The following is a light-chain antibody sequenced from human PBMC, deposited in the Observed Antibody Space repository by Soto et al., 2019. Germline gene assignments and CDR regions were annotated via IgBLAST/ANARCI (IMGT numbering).Light chain of an antibody. CDR1: QSVSSSY. CDR2: GAS. CDR3: QQYGSSRWT. Sequence: EIVLTQSPGTLSLSPGERAILSCRASQSVSSSYLAWYQQKPGQAPRLLIYGASSRATGIPDRFGGSGSGTDFTLTISRLEPEDFAVYYCQQYGSSRWTFGQGTKVDI. J-gene: IGKJ1*01. V-gene: IGKV3-20*01.